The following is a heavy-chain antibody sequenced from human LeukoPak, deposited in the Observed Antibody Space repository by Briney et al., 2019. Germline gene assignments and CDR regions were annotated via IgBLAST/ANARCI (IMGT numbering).Heavy chain of an antibody. J-gene: IGHJ4*02. V-gene: IGHV1-46*01. CDR1: GYTFTSYY. CDR2: INPSGGST. D-gene: IGHD5-24*01. Sequence: EASVNVSCKASGYTFTSYYIHWVRQAPGQGLEWMGVINPSGGSTNYAQKFQGRVTMTRDTSTSTVYMELSSLRSEDTAVYYCARDLKRQDVAPIDMATTGDGDYWGQGTLVTVSS. CDR3: ARDLKRQDVAPIDMATTGDGDY.